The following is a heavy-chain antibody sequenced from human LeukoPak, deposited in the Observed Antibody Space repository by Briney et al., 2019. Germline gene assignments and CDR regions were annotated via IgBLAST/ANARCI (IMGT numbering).Heavy chain of an antibody. D-gene: IGHD5-18*01. J-gene: IGHJ6*02. V-gene: IGHV3-23*01. CDR1: GFTFSSYA. CDR3: AKVATDTDYYYGMDV. Sequence: PGRSLRLSCAASGFTFSSYAMSWVRQAPGKGLEWVSAISGSGGSTYYADSVKGRFTISRDNSKNTLYLQMNSLRAEDTAVYYCAKVATDTDYYYGMDVWGQGTTVTVSS. CDR2: ISGSGGST.